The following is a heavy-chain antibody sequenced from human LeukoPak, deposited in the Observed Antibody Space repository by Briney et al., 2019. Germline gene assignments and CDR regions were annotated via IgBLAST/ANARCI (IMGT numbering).Heavy chain of an antibody. V-gene: IGHV3-15*01. D-gene: IGHD1-26*01. CDR2: IKSKGSGGTS. CDR1: GFAFNDAW. J-gene: IGHJ6*02. CDR3: RWEKSPYYGLDA. Sequence: GGSLRLSCAASGFAFNDAWMSWVRQAPGKGLEWVGRIKSKGSGGTSECAAPVKGRFTISRDDSKNTLYLQMNSLTTEDTAVYYCRWEKSPYYGLDAWGQGTTVTVS.